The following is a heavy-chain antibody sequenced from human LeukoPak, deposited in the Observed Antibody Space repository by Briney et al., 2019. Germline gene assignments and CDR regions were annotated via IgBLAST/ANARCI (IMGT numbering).Heavy chain of an antibody. CDR2: IYTSGST. Sequence: SETLSLTCTVSGGSISSGSYYWNWIRQPAGKGLEWIGRIYTSGSTNYNPSLKSRVTISVDTSKNQFSLKLSSVTAADTAVYYCAREGPEGYYYDSSGYPNIDYWGQGTLVTVSS. J-gene: IGHJ4*02. V-gene: IGHV4-61*02. D-gene: IGHD3-22*01. CDR1: GGSISSGSYY. CDR3: AREGPEGYYYDSSGYPNIDY.